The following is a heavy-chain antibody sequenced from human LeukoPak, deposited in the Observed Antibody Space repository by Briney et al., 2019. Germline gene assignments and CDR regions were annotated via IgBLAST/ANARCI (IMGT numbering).Heavy chain of an antibody. CDR2: INPSGGST. CDR1: GYTFTSYY. Sequence: ASVKVSCKASGYTFTSYYMHWVRQAPGQGLEWMGIINPSGGSTSYAQKFQGRVTMTRDMSTSTVYTELSSLRSEDTAVYYCARVGYSYGYYSSSWYSDYWGQGTLVTVSS. J-gene: IGHJ4*02. D-gene: IGHD5-18*01. CDR3: ARVGYSYGYYSSSWYSDY. V-gene: IGHV1-46*01.